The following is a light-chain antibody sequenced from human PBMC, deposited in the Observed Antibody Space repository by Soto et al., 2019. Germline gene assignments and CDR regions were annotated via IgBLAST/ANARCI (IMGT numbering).Light chain of an antibody. CDR1: SSDVGSYDH. Sequence: QCGLRHPGSVPCSPGQAITISCSGTSSDVGSYDHVAWYQQFPVKTPKLMIYEVSNRPSGVSSRFSGSKSGNTASLTISGLQAEDEADYYCISYTGSSTSYVFGSGTKVTVL. CDR3: ISYTGSSTSYV. CDR2: EVS. J-gene: IGLJ1*01. V-gene: IGLV2-14*01.